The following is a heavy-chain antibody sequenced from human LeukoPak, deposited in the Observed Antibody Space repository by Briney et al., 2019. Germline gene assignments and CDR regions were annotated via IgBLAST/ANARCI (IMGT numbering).Heavy chain of an antibody. CDR1: GYTFVNFG. V-gene: IGHV1-18*01. Sequence: ASVKVSCNASGYTFVNFGLIWVRQAPGQGLEWMGWISPENGDTNYAQNFQDRVTMTTDTSTNTAYMELRSLTSDDTAVYFCARVFGYYYFYMDVWGEGTTVIISS. J-gene: IGHJ6*03. CDR2: ISPENGDT. D-gene: IGHD3/OR15-3a*01. CDR3: ARVFGYYYFYMDV.